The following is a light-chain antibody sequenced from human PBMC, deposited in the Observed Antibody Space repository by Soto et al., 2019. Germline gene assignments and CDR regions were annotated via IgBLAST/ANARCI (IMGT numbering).Light chain of an antibody. V-gene: IGLV2-14*01. CDR3: SSYTSSRTGV. CDR1: SSDVGGYNY. Sequence: QSALTQPASASGSPGQSITISCTGTSSDVGGYNYVSWYQQHPGKAPKLMIYDVSNRPSGVSNRFSGSKSGNTASLTISGLQAEDEADYYCSSYTSSRTGVFGTGTKVTVL. J-gene: IGLJ1*01. CDR2: DVS.